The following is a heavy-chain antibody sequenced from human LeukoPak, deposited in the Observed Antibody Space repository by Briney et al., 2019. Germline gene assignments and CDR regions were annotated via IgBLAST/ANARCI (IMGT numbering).Heavy chain of an antibody. V-gene: IGHV4-59*12. CDR3: ARDETHFYGSGSSNWFDP. CDR1: GGSISGYY. D-gene: IGHD3-10*01. Sequence: SETLSLTCSVSGGSISGYYWSWIRQPPGEGLEWIGYIYYSGTTIYNPSLKSRLTISLDTSKNQFSLNLSSVTAADTAVYYYARDETHFYGSGSSNWFDPWGQGILVTVSS. CDR2: IYYSGTT. J-gene: IGHJ5*02.